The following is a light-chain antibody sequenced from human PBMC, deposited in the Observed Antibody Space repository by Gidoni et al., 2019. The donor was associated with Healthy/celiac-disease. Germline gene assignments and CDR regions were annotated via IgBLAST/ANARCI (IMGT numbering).Light chain of an antibody. CDR1: RSDVGGYNH. V-gene: IGLV2-14*01. CDR3: SSYTSSSTRV. CDR2: EVS. Sequence: QSALTPPASVSGSPGQSLTIPCTGTRSDVGGYNHVSWYQHHPGKAPKLILCEVSNRPSGVSNRFSGSKSGNTASLTISGLQAEDEADYYCSSYTSSSTRVFGGGTKLTVL. J-gene: IGLJ3*02.